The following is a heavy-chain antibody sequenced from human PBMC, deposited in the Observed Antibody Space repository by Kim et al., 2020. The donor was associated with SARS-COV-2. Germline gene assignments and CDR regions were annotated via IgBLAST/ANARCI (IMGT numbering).Heavy chain of an antibody. CDR3: ASLSTGYVWDKFYY. J-gene: IGHJ4*02. CDR2: INSDASST. D-gene: IGHD3-16*01. V-gene: IGHV3-74*01. Sequence: GGSLRLSCVASGFTFSSYWMHWVRQAPGKGLEWVSRINSDASSTSYADSVKGRFTISRDNSRNTLYLQMNSLRAEDTAVYYCASLSTGYVWDKFYYWGQGTLVTASS. CDR1: GFTFSSYW.